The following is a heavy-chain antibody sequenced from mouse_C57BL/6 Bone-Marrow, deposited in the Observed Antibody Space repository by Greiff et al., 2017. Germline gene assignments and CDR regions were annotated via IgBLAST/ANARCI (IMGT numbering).Heavy chain of an antibody. J-gene: IGHJ2*01. CDR1: GYAFTNYL. V-gene: IGHV1-54*01. CDR2: INPGSGGT. Sequence: QVQLQQSGAELVRPGTSVKVSCKASGYAFTNYLIEWVKQRPGQGLEWIGVINPGSGGTNYNEKFKGKATLTADKSSSTAYMQLSSLTSEDSAVYFWARKAGYFDYWGQGTTLTVSS. D-gene: IGHD3-2*02. CDR3: ARKAGYFDY.